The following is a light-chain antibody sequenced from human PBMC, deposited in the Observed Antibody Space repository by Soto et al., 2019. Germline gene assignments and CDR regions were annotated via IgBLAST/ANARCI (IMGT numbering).Light chain of an antibody. J-gene: IGLJ2*01. Sequence: QSVLTQPPSASGTPGQRVTISCSGSSSNIGSNYVYWYQQLPGTAPKLLIYSNNQRPSGVPDRFSGSKSGTSASLAISGLRSDDESDYYCVAWDDSLSGHVVFGGGTKVTVL. CDR3: VAWDDSLSGHVV. CDR1: SSNIGSNY. CDR2: SNN. V-gene: IGLV1-47*02.